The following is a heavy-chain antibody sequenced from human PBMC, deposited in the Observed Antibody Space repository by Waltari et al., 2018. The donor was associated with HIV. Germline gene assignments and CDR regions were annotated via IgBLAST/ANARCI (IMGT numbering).Heavy chain of an antibody. CDR2: IYHGDSAT. V-gene: IGHV5-51*03. D-gene: IGHD7-27*01. CDR1: GYRFTNYW. CDR3: ARLNGGGNFDH. Sequence: EVQLVQSGAEVKKPGEFLKISCKGSGYRFTNYWIGWVRQMPGKGLEWMGIIYHGDSATGYSPSIQGQVTISADNSISTAYLQWSSLKASDTAMYYCARLNGGGNFDHWGLGTLVTVSS. J-gene: IGHJ5*02.